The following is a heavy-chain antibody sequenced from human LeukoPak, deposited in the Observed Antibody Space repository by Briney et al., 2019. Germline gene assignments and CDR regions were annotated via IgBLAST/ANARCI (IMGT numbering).Heavy chain of an antibody. V-gene: IGHV3-7*01. CDR3: ARYDI. D-gene: IGHD3-9*01. CDR2: MKPDGSEK. Sequence: QPGGSLRLSCAASGFTFGTYWMNWVRQAPGKGLEWVANMKPDGSEKNYVDSVKGRFTISRDNAKTSLYLQMNSLRAEDTAIYYCARYDIWGQGTLVTVSS. CDR1: GFTFGTYW. J-gene: IGHJ4*02.